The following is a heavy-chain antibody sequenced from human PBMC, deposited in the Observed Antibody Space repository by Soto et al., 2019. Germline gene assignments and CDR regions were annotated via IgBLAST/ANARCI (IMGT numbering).Heavy chain of an antibody. Sequence: GGSLRLSCAASGFTFSSYAMSWVRQAPGKGLEWVSGISGSGCTTYKADSVRGRLTISRDNSKNTLYLQMSSLGAEDTVVYYCARLRGSSYFYYYYMDVWGKGTTVTVSS. CDR3: ARLRGSSYFYYYYMDV. J-gene: IGHJ6*03. V-gene: IGHV3-23*01. CDR2: ISGSGCTT. D-gene: IGHD3-10*01. CDR1: GFTFSSYA.